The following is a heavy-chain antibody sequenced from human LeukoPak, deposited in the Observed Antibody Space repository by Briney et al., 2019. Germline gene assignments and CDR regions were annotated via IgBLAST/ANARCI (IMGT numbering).Heavy chain of an antibody. CDR3: ARAQVRGVYDY. J-gene: IGHJ4*02. Sequence: GGSLRLSCAASGFTFSGYAISWVRRAPGRGLEWVSVISGSGGITYYADSVKGRFTISRDNSKNTLYLQMNSLRAEDTAVYYCARAQVRGVYDYWGQGTLVTVSS. CDR1: GFTFSGYA. V-gene: IGHV3-23*01. D-gene: IGHD3-10*01. CDR2: ISGSGGIT.